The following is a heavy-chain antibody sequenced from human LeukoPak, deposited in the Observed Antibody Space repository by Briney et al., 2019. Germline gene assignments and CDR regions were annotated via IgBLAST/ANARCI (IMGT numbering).Heavy chain of an antibody. Sequence: GGSLRLSCAASGFTFSSYSMNWVRQAPGKGLEWVSSISSGSNSIKYADSTKGRFTISRDNAKNSLYLQMNSPRAEDTAVYYCGIDFPPDDWGQGTLVTVSS. CDR2: ISSGSNSI. J-gene: IGHJ4*02. CDR1: GFTFSSYS. CDR3: GIDFPPDD. V-gene: IGHV3-21*01. D-gene: IGHD2/OR15-2a*01.